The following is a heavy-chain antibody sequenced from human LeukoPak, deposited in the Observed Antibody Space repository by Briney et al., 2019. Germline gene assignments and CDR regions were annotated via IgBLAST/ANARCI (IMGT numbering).Heavy chain of an antibody. J-gene: IGHJ4*02. CDR3: ARSTSSSHFDS. D-gene: IGHD6-6*01. V-gene: IGHV3-30*15. CDR1: GFTFSSCV. Sequence: GGSLRLSCAVSGFTFSSCVMHWVRQAPGKGLEWVAAISSDGNNKYYADSVKGRFTISRDNSRNTLYLQMSSLKPEDTTVFYCARSTSSSHFDSWGQGTLVTVSS. CDR2: ISSDGNNK.